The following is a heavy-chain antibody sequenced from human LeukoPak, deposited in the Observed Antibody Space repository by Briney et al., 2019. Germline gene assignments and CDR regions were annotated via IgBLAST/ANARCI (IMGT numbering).Heavy chain of an antibody. V-gene: IGHV3-21*01. CDR2: ISSSSSYI. CDR1: GFTFSSYS. Sequence: GGSLRLSCAASGFTFSSYSMNWVRQAQGKGLEWVSSISSSSSYIYYADSVKGRFTISRDNAKNSLYLQMNSLRAEDTAVYYCARFSGSYYNPLDYWGQGTLVTVSS. D-gene: IGHD3-10*01. CDR3: ARFSGSYYNPLDY. J-gene: IGHJ4*02.